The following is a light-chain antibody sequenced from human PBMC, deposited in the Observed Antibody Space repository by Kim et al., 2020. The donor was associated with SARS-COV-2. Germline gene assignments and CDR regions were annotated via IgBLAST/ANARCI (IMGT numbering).Light chain of an antibody. CDR1: SGSIDDNY. CDR2: EDD. CDR3: QSYNRDNVI. Sequence: GKTVTILCTRSSGSIDDNYVQWYQQRPGGVPTTVIYEDDQRPSGVSDRFSGSIDNSSNSASLTISGLRTEDEADYYCQSYNRDNVIFGGGTQLTVL. J-gene: IGLJ2*01. V-gene: IGLV6-57*03.